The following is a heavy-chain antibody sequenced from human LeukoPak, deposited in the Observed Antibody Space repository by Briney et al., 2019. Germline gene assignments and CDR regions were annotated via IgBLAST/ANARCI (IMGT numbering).Heavy chain of an antibody. CDR2: ISGSGGST. J-gene: IGHJ3*02. CDR1: GFTFSSYG. V-gene: IGHV3-23*01. CDR3: ARDYSSGWSIYSFDI. D-gene: IGHD6-19*01. Sequence: PGGSLRLSCAASGFTFSSYGMSWVRQAPGKGLEWVSAISGSGGSTYYADSVKGRFTISRDNSKNTLYLQMNSLRAEDTAVYYCARDYSSGWSIYSFDIWGQGTMVTVSS.